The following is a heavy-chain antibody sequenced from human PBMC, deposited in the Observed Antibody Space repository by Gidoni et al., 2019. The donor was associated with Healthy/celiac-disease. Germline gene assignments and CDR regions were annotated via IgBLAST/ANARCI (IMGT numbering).Heavy chain of an antibody. CDR2: TRNKANSDTT. J-gene: IGHJ2*01. V-gene: IGHV3-72*01. Sequence: EVQLVESGGGLVQPGGSLRLSCAAYGFTFSDHYMDWVRQAPGKGLEWVGRTRNKANSDTTEYAASVKGRFTISRDDSKTSLYLQMNSLKTEDTAVYYCARGGEGPETYFDLWGRGTLVTVSS. CDR1: GFTFSDHY. CDR3: ARGGEGPETYFDL.